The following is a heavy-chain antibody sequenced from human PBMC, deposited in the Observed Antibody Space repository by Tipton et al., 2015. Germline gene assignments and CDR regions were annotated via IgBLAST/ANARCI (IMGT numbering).Heavy chain of an antibody. CDR2: ISQRDGT. J-gene: IGHJ4*02. Sequence: TLSLTCTVSGGSINNNYWGWIRQTPGKGLEWIGYISQRDGTKYNPSLKSRLTMSVDSSKNQFSLRLSSATAADTAVYYCARLTGDYYDSATYDPTYVDYWGQGILVSVSS. CDR3: ARLTGDYYDSATYDPTYVDY. V-gene: IGHV4-59*01. CDR1: GGSINNNY. D-gene: IGHD3-22*01.